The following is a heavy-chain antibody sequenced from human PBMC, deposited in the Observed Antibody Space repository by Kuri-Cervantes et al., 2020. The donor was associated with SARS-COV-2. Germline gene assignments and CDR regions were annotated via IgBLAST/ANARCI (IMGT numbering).Heavy chain of an antibody. Sequence: GESLKISCAASGFTFSSYAMSWVRQAPGKGLEWVSAISGSGGSTYYADSVKGRFTISRDNSKNTLYLQMNSLRAEDTAVYYCAKGKSGYDWGGYYYYYMDVWGKGTTVTVSS. V-gene: IGHV3-23*01. CDR3: AKGKSGYDWGGYYYYYMDV. CDR1: GFTFSSYA. D-gene: IGHD5-12*01. CDR2: ISGSGGST. J-gene: IGHJ6*03.